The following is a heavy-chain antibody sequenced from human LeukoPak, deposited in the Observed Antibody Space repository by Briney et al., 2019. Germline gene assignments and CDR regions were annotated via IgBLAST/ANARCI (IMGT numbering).Heavy chain of an antibody. CDR2: IYYSGRI. CDR3: ASGPPGKFDY. J-gene: IGHJ4*02. CDR1: GGSISNKSYY. Sequence: SETLSLTCSVSGGSISNKSYYWGWIRQPPGKALEWIGSIYYSGRIYYNMSLRNRLAISADTSKNQFSLKLSSVTAADTAVYYCASGPPGKFDYWGQGTLVTVSS. V-gene: IGHV4-39*01. D-gene: IGHD4-23*01.